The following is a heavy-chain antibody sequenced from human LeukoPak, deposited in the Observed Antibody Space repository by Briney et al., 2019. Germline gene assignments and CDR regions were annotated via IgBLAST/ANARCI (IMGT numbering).Heavy chain of an antibody. CDR2: IYPGDSDT. V-gene: IGHV5-51*01. Sequence: GESLKISCKGSGYSFTSYWIGWVRPMPGKGLEWMGIIYPGDSDTRYSPPFQGQVTISADKSICTAYLQWSSLKASDTAMYYCARVGSPDYDILTGNFDYWGQGTLVTVSS. D-gene: IGHD3-9*01. CDR3: ARVGSPDYDILTGNFDY. CDR1: GYSFTSYW. J-gene: IGHJ4*02.